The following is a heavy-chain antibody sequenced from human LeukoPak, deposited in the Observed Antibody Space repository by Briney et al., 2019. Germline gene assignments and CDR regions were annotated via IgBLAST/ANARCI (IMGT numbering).Heavy chain of an antibody. CDR1: GFTFSSYD. D-gene: IGHD4-11*01. CDR3: ARGPPPLRNALDY. J-gene: IGHJ4*02. Sequence: GGSLRLSCAASGFTFSSYDMHWVRQATGKGLEWVSAIGTAGDTYYPGSVKGRFTLSRENAKNSFYLQMNTLRAGHPAAYYCARGPPPLRNALDYWGQGTPVTVSS. CDR2: IGTAGDT. V-gene: IGHV3-13*01.